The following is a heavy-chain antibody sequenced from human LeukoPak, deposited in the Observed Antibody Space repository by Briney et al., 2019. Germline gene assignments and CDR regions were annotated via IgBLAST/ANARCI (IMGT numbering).Heavy chain of an antibody. Sequence: ASVKVSCKASGYTFTSYGISWVRQAPGQGLEWMGWTSAYNGNTNYAQKLQGRVTMTTDTSTSTAYMELRSLRSDDTAVYYCARGARIAVAGVLGYFDYWGQGTLVTVSS. CDR2: TSAYNGNT. D-gene: IGHD6-19*01. V-gene: IGHV1-18*01. CDR3: ARGARIAVAGVLGYFDY. CDR1: GYTFTSYG. J-gene: IGHJ4*02.